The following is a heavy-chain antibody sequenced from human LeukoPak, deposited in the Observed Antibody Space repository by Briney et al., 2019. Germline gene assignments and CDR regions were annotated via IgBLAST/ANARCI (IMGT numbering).Heavy chain of an antibody. V-gene: IGHV3-20*04. CDR2: INWNGGST. CDR3: ARSIGGNYFDY. Sequence: GGPLRLSCAASGFTFDDYGMSWVRQAPGKGLEWVSGINWNGGSTGYADSVKGRFTISRDNAKNSLYLQMNSLRAEDTALYYCARSIGGNYFDYWGQGTLVTVSS. D-gene: IGHD3-3*02. J-gene: IGHJ4*02. CDR1: GFTFDDYG.